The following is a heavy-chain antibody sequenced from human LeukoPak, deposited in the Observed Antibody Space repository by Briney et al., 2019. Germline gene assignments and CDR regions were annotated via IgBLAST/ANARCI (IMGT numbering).Heavy chain of an antibody. D-gene: IGHD3-22*01. CDR2: ISAYNGNT. CDR3: ARGSYYDSSGYTKDY. J-gene: IGHJ4*02. V-gene: IGHV1-18*01. CDR1: GYTFTSYG. Sequence: ASVKVSCKASGYTFTSYGINWVRQAPGQGLEWMGWISAYNGNTNYAQKLQGRVTMTTDTSTSTAYMELSSLRSEDTAVYYCARGSYYDSSGYTKDYWGQGTLVTVSS.